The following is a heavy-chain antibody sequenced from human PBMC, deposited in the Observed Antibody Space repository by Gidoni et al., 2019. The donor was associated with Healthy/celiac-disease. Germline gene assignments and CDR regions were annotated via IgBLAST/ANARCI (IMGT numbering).Heavy chain of an antibody. CDR2: ISYDGSNK. V-gene: IGHV3-30*18. Sequence: QVQLVESGGGVVQPGRSLRLSCAASGFPFSSYGMHGVRQAPGKGLEWVAVISYDGSNKYYADSVKGRFTISRDNSKNTLYLQMNSLRAEDTAVYYCAKETGDMVRGVIARYFDLWGRGTLVTVSS. J-gene: IGHJ2*01. CDR3: AKETGDMVRGVIARYFDL. D-gene: IGHD3-10*01. CDR1: GFPFSSYG.